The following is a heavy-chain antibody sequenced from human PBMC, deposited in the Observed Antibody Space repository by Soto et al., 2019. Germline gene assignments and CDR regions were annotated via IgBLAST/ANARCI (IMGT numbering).Heavy chain of an antibody. Sequence: ESGGGVVQPGRSLRLSCAASGYTFSSHGMHWVRQAPGKGLEWVAVIWYDGSKKYYAGSVKGRFTISRDDSKNTLYLEMNSLRVEDTAVYYCARDPASSMDVWGQGTTIIVSS. V-gene: IGHV3-33*01. CDR3: ARDPASSMDV. J-gene: IGHJ6*02. D-gene: IGHD6-25*01. CDR1: GYTFSSHG. CDR2: IWYDGSKK.